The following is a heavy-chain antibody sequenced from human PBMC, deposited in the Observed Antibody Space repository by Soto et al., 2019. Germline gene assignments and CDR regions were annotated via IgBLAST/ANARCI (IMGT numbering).Heavy chain of an antibody. CDR3: AKAIWYSGNYYFDY. CDR2: INAGDGRT. V-gene: IGHV1-3*01. Sequence: ASVKVSCKASGYTFTNYAIQWVRQAPGQGLEWMGWINAGDGRTKYSQNFQGRVTITRDKSASTAYMDLSSLISEDTAVYYCAKAIWYSGNYYFDYWGQGTLVTVS. CDR1: GYTFTNYA. J-gene: IGHJ4*02. D-gene: IGHD1-26*01.